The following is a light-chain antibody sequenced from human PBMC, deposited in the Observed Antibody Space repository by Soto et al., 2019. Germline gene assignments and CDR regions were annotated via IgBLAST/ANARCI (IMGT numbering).Light chain of an antibody. CDR2: GAS. V-gene: IGKV3-20*01. CDR3: QQYGSSPRT. CDR1: QSVASNN. J-gene: IGKJ1*01. Sequence: EIVLTQXPXTXXXXXXEXXTLXCRASQSVASNNLAWYQQKPGQSPRLLIYGASSRARGIPDRFTGSGSGTDFILTISRLEPEDFAVYYCQQYGSSPRTFGQGTKVDI.